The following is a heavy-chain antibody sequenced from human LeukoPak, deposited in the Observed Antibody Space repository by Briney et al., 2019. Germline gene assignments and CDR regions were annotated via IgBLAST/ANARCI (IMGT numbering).Heavy chain of an antibody. D-gene: IGHD2-15*01. CDR1: GGSIDSGDDY. CDR2: IYRTGST. V-gene: IGHV4-61*02. J-gene: IGHJ5*02. Sequence: SETLSLTCTVSGGSIDSGDDYWSWIRQPAGKGLEFIGRIYRTGSTTSNPSLQDRLTMSIDTSKNQFSLQLTSVTAADTAVYYCARKTYCSGGRCYGENWFDPWGQGTLVTVSS. CDR3: ARKTYCSGGRCYGENWFDP.